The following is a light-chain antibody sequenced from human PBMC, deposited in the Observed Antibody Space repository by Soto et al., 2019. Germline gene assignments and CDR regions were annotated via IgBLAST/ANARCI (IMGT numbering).Light chain of an antibody. CDR1: KNDIGVYDF. CDR2: EVV. V-gene: IGLV2-8*01. CDR3: TSYAGSKTYV. Sequence: QSVLTKPPSASGSPGQSVTISCTGTKNDIGVYDFVSWYQHHPGKAPRLIIYEVVQRPSGVPDRFSGSKSGNTASLTVSGLQAADEADYFSTSYAGSKTYVFGRWTTVTVL. J-gene: IGLJ1*01.